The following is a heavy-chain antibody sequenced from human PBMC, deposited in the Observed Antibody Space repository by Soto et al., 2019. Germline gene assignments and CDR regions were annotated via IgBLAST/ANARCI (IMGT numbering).Heavy chain of an antibody. D-gene: IGHD2-21*01. Sequence: QVQLVQSGGGLVKPGGSLTLSCAASGFTFSDYYMSWIRQTPGKGLEWVSYISATKNYTDYADSVKGRFTISRDNARNSVDLQMNSLRVEDTGIYYCARDVGWSPLWDSWCQGTLVTVSS. V-gene: IGHV3-11*05. CDR2: ISATKNYT. J-gene: IGHJ4*02. CDR1: GFTFSDYY. CDR3: ARDVGWSPLWDS.